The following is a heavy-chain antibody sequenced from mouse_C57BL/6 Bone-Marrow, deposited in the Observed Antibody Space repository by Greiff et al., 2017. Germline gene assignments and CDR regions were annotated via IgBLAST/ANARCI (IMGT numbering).Heavy chain of an antibody. Sequence: QVQLQQSGAELARPGASVKMSCKASGYTFTGYTMHWVKQRPGQGLEWIGYINPSSGYTKYNQKFKDKATLTADKSSSTAYMQLSSLTSEDSAVYYCAGVLRTFYFDYWGQGTTLTVSS. CDR2: INPSSGYT. D-gene: IGHD1-1*01. CDR1: GYTFTGYT. V-gene: IGHV1-4*01. CDR3: AGVLRTFYFDY. J-gene: IGHJ2*01.